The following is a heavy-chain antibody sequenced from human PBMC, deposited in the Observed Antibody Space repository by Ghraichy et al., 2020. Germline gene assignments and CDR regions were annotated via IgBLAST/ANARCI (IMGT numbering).Heavy chain of an antibody. Sequence: ASVKVSCKVSGYTLTELSMHWVRQAPGKGLEWMGGFDPEDGETIYAQKFQGRVTMTEDTSTDTAYMELSSLRSEDTAVYYCATFAWELLSNWFDPWGQGTLVTVSS. CDR2: FDPEDGET. CDR1: GYTLTELS. V-gene: IGHV1-24*01. CDR3: ATFAWELLSNWFDP. J-gene: IGHJ5*02. D-gene: IGHD1-26*01.